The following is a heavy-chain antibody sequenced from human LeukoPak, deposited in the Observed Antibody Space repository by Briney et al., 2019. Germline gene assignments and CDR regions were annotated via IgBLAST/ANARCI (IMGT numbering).Heavy chain of an antibody. CDR1: GYTFTAHY. V-gene: IGHV1-2*02. J-gene: IGHJ6*03. D-gene: IGHD2-8*01. CDR3: ARVGYCTHGACYSMDL. CDR2: INPNSGGP. Sequence: ASVKVSCKASGYTFTAHYIHWVRQAPGQGFEWMGWINPNSGGPNYAQKFQGRVTMTRDTSISTAYMELSRLRSDDTAVYYCARVGYCTHGACYSMDLWGKGTTVTVSS.